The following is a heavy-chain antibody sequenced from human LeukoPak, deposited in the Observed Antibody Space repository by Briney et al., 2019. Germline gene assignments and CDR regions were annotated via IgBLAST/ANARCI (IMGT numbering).Heavy chain of an antibody. CDR2: INPSDGST. Sequence: ASVKVSCKASGYTFTSYCMHWVRQAPGQGLEWMGIINPSDGSTSYAQKFQGRVTMTRDMSTSTVYMELSSLRSEDTAVYYCASSITMITGGFDYWGQGTLVTVSS. CDR1: GYTFTSYC. CDR3: ASSITMITGGFDY. V-gene: IGHV1-46*01. D-gene: IGHD3-22*01. J-gene: IGHJ4*02.